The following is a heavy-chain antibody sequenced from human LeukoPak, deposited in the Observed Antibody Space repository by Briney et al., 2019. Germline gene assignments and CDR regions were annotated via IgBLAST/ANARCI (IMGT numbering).Heavy chain of an antibody. Sequence: SETLSLTCTVSGGSISSYYWSWIRQPAGKGLERIGRIYTSGSTNYNPSLKSRVTMSVDTSKNQFSLKLSSVTAADTAVYYCARERRNGDYSIGDAFDIWGQGTMVTVPS. J-gene: IGHJ3*02. CDR1: GGSISSYY. D-gene: IGHD4-17*01. CDR2: IYTSGST. V-gene: IGHV4-4*07. CDR3: ARERRNGDYSIGDAFDI.